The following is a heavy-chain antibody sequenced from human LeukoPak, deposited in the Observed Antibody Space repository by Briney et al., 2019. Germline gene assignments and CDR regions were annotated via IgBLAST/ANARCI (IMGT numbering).Heavy chain of an antibody. CDR3: ARDHGSYYGSGYYYYMDV. CDR1: GFSFSSHW. V-gene: IGHV3-74*01. D-gene: IGHD3-10*01. CDR2: INSDGSST. Sequence: GGSLRLSCAASGFSFSSHWMHWVRQAPGKGPVWVSRINSDGSSTSYADSVKGRFTISRDNAKNTLYLQMSSLRAEDTAVYYCARDHGSYYGSGYYYYMDVWGKGTTVTVSS. J-gene: IGHJ6*03.